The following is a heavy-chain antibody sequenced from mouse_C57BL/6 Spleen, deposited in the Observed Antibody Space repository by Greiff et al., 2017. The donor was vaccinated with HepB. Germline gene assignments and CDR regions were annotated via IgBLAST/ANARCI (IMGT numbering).Heavy chain of an antibody. J-gene: IGHJ4*01. D-gene: IGHD2-2*01. Sequence: QVQLQQPGAELVKPGASVKMSCKASGYTFTSYWITWVKQRPGQGLEWIGDIYPGSGSTNYNEKFKSKATLTVDTSSSTAYMQLSSLTSEDSAVYYCASYSYGYFYYYAMDYWGQGTSVTVSS. CDR1: GYTFTSYW. V-gene: IGHV1-55*01. CDR3: ASYSYGYFYYYAMDY. CDR2: IYPGSGST.